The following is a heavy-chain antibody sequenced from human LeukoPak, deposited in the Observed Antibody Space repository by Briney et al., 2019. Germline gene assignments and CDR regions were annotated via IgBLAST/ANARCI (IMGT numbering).Heavy chain of an antibody. Sequence: PSETLSLTCTVSGGSTTGYYWTWIRQPPGKGLEWIDYVYYSGRTSYNASLKSRVTASVDTSKNQFFLKLSSVTAADTAVYYCAGVGVVRGVTHFDYWGQGTLVTVSS. D-gene: IGHD3-10*01. J-gene: IGHJ4*02. CDR2: VYYSGRT. CDR3: AGVGVVRGVTHFDY. CDR1: GGSTTGYY. V-gene: IGHV4-59*08.